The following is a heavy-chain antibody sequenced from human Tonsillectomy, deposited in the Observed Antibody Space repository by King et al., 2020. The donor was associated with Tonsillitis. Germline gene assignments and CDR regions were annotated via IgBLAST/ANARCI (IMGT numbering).Heavy chain of an antibody. Sequence: VQLQESGPGLVKPSETLSLTCTVSGGSISSYYWSWIRQPPGKGLEWIGYIYYSGSTNYNPSLKSRVTISVDTSKNQFSLKLSSVTAADTAVYYCARLMYYDILTGHYYYYGMDVWGKGTTVTVSS. V-gene: IGHV4-59*08. CDR1: GGSISSYY. D-gene: IGHD3-9*01. CDR3: ARLMYYDILTGHYYYYGMDV. J-gene: IGHJ6*04. CDR2: IYYSGST.